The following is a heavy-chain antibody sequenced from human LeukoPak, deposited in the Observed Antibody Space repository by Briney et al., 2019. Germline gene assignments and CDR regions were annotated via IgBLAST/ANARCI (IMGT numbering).Heavy chain of an antibody. CDR3: AKQGYTTSWLYFDY. CDR2: ISGNDGKT. CDR1: GFTFSSYA. Sequence: PGGSLRLSCAASGFTFSSYAMSWVRQAPGKGLEWVSVISGNDGKTYYADSVKGRFTISRDNSKNTLYLHLNSLRAEDTAVYYCAKQGYTTSWLYFDYWGQGTLATVSS. D-gene: IGHD6-13*01. J-gene: IGHJ4*02. V-gene: IGHV3-23*01.